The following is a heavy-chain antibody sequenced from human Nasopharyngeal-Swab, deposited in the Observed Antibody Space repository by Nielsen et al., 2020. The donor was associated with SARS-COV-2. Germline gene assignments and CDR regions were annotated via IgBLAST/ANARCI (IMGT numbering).Heavy chain of an antibody. CDR1: GGSIRSYY. Sequence: SETLSLNCTVSGGSIRSYYWSWIRKSPGKELEWIGNVYYTGSTQYNPSLKSRVTVSIDTSDNQFSLKLSSLTAADTAVYYCARDTPNYGMDVWGQGTSVTVSS. D-gene: IGHD2-15*01. J-gene: IGHJ6*02. CDR2: VYYTGST. CDR3: ARDTPNYGMDV. V-gene: IGHV4-59*01.